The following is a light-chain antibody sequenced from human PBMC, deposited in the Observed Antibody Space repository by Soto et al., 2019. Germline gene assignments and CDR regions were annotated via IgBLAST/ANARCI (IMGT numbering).Light chain of an antibody. CDR3: SSYTSSSTL. CDR2: DVS. CDR1: SSDIGASKY. J-gene: IGLJ1*01. V-gene: IGLV2-14*01. Sequence: QSALTQPASVSGSPGQSITISCTGTSSDIGASKYVSWYQHHPGEVPKVMIYDVSNRPSGISNRFSGSKSGNTASLTISGLQAEDVAEYYCSSYTSSSTLFGTGTKVTVL.